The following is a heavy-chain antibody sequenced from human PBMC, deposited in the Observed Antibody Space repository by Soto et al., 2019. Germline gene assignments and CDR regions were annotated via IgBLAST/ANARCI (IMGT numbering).Heavy chain of an antibody. CDR3: ARAFALGWYTYYFDY. CDR2: IYYSGST. Sequence: TSETMSHTCTVSGGSIGGDGYYWSWIRQHPGKGLEWIGYIYYSGSTYYNPSLKSRVTISVDTSKNQFSLELNSVTAADTAGYYCARAFALGWYTYYFDYWGQGPLVTVSS. V-gene: IGHV4-31*03. CDR1: GGSIGGDGYY. D-gene: IGHD6-19*01. J-gene: IGHJ4*02.